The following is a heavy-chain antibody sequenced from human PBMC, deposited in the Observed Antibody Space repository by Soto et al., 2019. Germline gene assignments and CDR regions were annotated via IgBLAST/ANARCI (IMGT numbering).Heavy chain of an antibody. CDR2: INAGNGNT. V-gene: IGHV1-3*01. Sequence: ASVKVSCKASGYTFTSYAMHWVRQAPGQRLEWMGWINAGNGNTKYSQKFQGRVTITRDTSASTAYMELSSLRSEDTAVYYCAKGLNGYLHYFDYWGQGTLVTVSS. D-gene: IGHD5-18*01. J-gene: IGHJ4*02. CDR3: AKGLNGYLHYFDY. CDR1: GYTFTSYA.